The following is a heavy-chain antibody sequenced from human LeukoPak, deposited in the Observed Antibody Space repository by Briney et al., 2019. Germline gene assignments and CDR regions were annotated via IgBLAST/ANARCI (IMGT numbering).Heavy chain of an antibody. CDR2: ISSSSSSYI. V-gene: IGHV3-21*01. CDR3: ARGQGYSYGYPIDY. Sequence: GGSLRLSCAASGFTFSSYSMNWVCQAPGKGLEWVSSISSSSSSYIYYADSVKGRFTISRDNAKNSLYLQMNSLRAEDTAVYYCARGQGYSYGYPIDYWGQGTLVTVSS. J-gene: IGHJ4*02. CDR1: GFTFSSYS. D-gene: IGHD5-18*01.